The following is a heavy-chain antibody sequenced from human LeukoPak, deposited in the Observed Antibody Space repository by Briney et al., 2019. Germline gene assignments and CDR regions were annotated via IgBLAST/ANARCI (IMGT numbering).Heavy chain of an antibody. CDR1: GYTFTSYG. J-gene: IGHJ4*02. V-gene: IGHV1-18*01. D-gene: IGHD4-17*01. CDR3: ASSSDDYGDYR. Sequence: ASVKVSCKASGYTFTSYGISWVRQAPGQGLEWMGWISAYNGNTNYAQKLQGRVTMTTDTSTSTACMELRSLRSDDTAVYYCASSSDDYGDYRWGQGTLVTVSS. CDR2: ISAYNGNT.